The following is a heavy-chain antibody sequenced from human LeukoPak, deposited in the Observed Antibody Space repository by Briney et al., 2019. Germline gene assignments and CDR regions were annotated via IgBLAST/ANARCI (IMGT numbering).Heavy chain of an antibody. D-gene: IGHD1-1*01. CDR3: ARVGTSSKYYYYMDV. V-gene: IGHV3-48*04. Sequence: GGSLRLSCAASGFTFSSYTMNWVRQAPGKGLEWVSYITSSGATIYYADSVKGRFTISRDNDKNSLYMQMHSPRAEDTAVYYCARVGTSSKYYYYMDVWGIGTTVTVSS. CDR1: GFTFSSYT. J-gene: IGHJ6*03. CDR2: ITSSGATI.